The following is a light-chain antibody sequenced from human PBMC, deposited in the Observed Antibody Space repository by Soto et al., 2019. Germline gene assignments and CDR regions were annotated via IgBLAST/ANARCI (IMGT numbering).Light chain of an antibody. J-gene: IGKJ2*01. CDR1: QSVSSY. CDR3: QQRFNWPRFT. V-gene: IGKV3-11*01. CDR2: DAY. Sequence: EIVLTQSPATLSLSPGERATLSCRASQSVSSYLALYQQKPGQAPRLLIYDAYNRATGIPARFSGGGSGTDFTLTISSLEPEDFAVYYCQQRFNWPRFTFGQGTKLEIK.